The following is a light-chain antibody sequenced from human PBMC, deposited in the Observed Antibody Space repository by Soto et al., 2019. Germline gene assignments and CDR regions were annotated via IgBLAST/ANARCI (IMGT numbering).Light chain of an antibody. CDR2: GVS. V-gene: IGLV2-14*01. Sequence: QSALTQPASVSWSPGQSITISCTGTSSDVGGYNYVSWYQHHPGKAPKLMIYGVSNRPSGISNRFSGSKSGSTASLTISGLQAEDEADYYCGSFTSGSTYVFGTGTKATVL. J-gene: IGLJ1*01. CDR1: SSDVGGYNY. CDR3: GSFTSGSTYV.